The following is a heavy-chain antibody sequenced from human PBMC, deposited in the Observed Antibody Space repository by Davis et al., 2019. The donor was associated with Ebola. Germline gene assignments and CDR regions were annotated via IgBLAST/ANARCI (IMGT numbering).Heavy chain of an antibody. CDR3: ARQNGTKWLAPGNEYFQH. J-gene: IGHJ1*01. D-gene: IGHD6-19*01. V-gene: IGHV5-10-1*01. CDR2: IEPSDSYT. Sequence: GESLKISCKGSGYSFTSYWISWVRQMPGKGLEWMGRIEPSDSYTNYSPSFQGHVTISADKSISTAYLQWSSLKASDTAMYYCARQNGTKWLAPGNEYFQHWGQGTLVTVSS. CDR1: GYSFTSYW.